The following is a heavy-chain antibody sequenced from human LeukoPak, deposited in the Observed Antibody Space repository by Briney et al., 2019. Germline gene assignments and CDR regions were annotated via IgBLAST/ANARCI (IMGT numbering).Heavy chain of an antibody. CDR2: IIPIFGTA. V-gene: IGHV1-69*05. CDR1: GYTFTSYA. CDR3: ARDNSVRDEAWWFNP. Sequence: GASVKVSCKASGYTFTSYAISWVRQAPGQGLEWMGGIIPIFGTANYAQKFQGRVTLTRDMSTSTDYLELSSLRSEDTAVYYCARDNSVRDEAWWFNPWGQGTLVTVSS. D-gene: IGHD5-24*01. J-gene: IGHJ5*02.